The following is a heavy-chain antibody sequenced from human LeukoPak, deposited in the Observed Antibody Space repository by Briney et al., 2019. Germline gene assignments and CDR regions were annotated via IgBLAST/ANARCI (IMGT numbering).Heavy chain of an antibody. CDR1: GGSISSSSYY. CDR2: INHSGST. CDR3: ARGIVDSYYFDY. D-gene: IGHD5-12*01. J-gene: IGHJ4*02. V-gene: IGHV4-39*06. Sequence: SETLSLTCTVSGGSISSSSYYWGWIRQPPGKGLEWIGEINHSGSTNYNPSLKSRVTISVDTSKNQFPLKLSSVTAADTAVYYCARGIVDSYYFDYWGQGTLVTVSS.